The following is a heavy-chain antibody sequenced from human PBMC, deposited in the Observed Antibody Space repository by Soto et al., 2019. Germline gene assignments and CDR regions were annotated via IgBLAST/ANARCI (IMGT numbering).Heavy chain of an antibody. CDR1: GFTFNTYG. V-gene: IGHV3-33*01. J-gene: IGHJ6*02. D-gene: IGHD2-15*01. CDR2: IWYDGSNK. Sequence: QVQLVESGGGVVQPGGSLRLSCTASGFTFNTYGMHWVRQAPGKGLEWVAIIWYDGSNKFHADSVKGRFTISRDNSKNPLYMQMTSLRVEDTAVYYCARPDCPGPYCYSWPVNYGVAVWGQGTTVTVPS. CDR3: ARPDCPGPYCYSWPVNYGVAV.